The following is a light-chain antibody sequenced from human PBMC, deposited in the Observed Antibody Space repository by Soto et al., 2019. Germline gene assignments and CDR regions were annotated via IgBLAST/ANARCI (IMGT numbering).Light chain of an antibody. Sequence: EIVLTQSPATLSLSPGERATLSCRASQSVSSYLAWYQQKPGQAPNLLIYDASNRATGIPARFSGSGSGTDFTLTISSLEPEDFAVYYCQQRSNWPVTFGQGTEVEIK. CDR2: DAS. J-gene: IGKJ1*01. CDR1: QSVSSY. V-gene: IGKV3-11*01. CDR3: QQRSNWPVT.